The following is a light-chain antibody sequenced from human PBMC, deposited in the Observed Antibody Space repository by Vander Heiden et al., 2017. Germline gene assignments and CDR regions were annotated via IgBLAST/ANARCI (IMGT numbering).Light chain of an antibody. CDR3: QQYNNCPPGIT. CDR1: QSVSSN. Sequence: EIVMPQSPSTLSVSPGESATLSCRASQSVSSNLAWYQQTRGEAPMLLHYGSYTRDTGIPARFSGSGSGTEFTLTISSLQSEDFAVYSCQQYNNCPPGITFGQGTRLEIK. V-gene: IGKV3-15*01. CDR2: GSY. J-gene: IGKJ5*01.